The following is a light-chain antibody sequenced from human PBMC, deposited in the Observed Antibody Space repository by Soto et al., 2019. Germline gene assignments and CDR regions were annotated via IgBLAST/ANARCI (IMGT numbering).Light chain of an antibody. V-gene: IGLV2-14*01. Sequence: ALTQPASVSGSPGQSITISCTGTSSDVGGYNYVSWYQQHPGKAPKLMIYEVSNRPSGVSNRFSGSKSGNTASLTISGLQAEDEADYYCASYTSSSSYVFGTGTKVTVL. J-gene: IGLJ1*01. CDR3: ASYTSSSSYV. CDR2: EVS. CDR1: SSDVGGYNY.